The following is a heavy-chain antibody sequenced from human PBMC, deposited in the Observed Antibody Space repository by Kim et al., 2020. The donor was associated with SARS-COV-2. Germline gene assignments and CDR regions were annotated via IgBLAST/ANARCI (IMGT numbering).Heavy chain of an antibody. CDR1: GYSFTSYW. CDR3: AILRTQAAAGIGGYYYYGMDV. J-gene: IGHJ6*02. CDR2: IYPGDSDT. V-gene: IGHV5-51*01. Sequence: GESLKISCKGSGYSFTSYWIGWVRQMPGKGLEWMGIIYPGDSDTRYSPSFQGQVTISADKSISTAYLQWSSLKASDTAMYYCAILRTQAAAGIGGYYYYGMDVWGQGTTVTVSS. D-gene: IGHD6-13*01.